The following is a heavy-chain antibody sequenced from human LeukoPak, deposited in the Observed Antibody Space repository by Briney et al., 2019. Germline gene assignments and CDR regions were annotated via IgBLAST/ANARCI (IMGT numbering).Heavy chain of an antibody. J-gene: IGHJ4*02. CDR1: GGSISSSSYY. D-gene: IGHD5-18*01. CDR3: ARLFGYSYRFDH. V-gene: IGHV4-39*01. CDR2: IYYSGST. Sequence: SETLSLTCTVSGGSISSSSYYCGWIRQPPGKGLEWIGSIYYSGSTYYNPSLKSRVTISVDTSKNQFSLKLSSVTAADTAVYYCARLFGYSYRFDHWGQGTLVTVSS.